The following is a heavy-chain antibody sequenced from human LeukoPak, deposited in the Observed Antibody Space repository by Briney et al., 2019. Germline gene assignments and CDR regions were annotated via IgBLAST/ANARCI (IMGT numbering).Heavy chain of an antibody. CDR2: IIPIFGTA. Sequence: SVKVSCKASGGTFSSYAISWVRQAPGQGLEWMGGIIPIFGTANYAQKLQGRVTMTTDTSTSTAYMELRSLRSDDTAVYYCARDLGSSPHNFDYWGQGTLVTVSS. V-gene: IGHV1-69*05. CDR3: ARDLGSSPHNFDY. J-gene: IGHJ4*02. D-gene: IGHD6-6*01. CDR1: GGTFSSYA.